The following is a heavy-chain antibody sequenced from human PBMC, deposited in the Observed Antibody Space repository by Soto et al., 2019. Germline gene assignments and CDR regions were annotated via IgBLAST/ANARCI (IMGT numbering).Heavy chain of an antibody. CDR2: MNPNRGNT. D-gene: IGHD3-10*01. V-gene: IGHV1-8*01. CDR3: AAGSGGGYYYYMDV. Sequence: ASVKVSCKASGYTFTSYDINWVRQATGQGLEWMGWMNPNRGNTGYAQKFQGRVTMTRNTSISTAYMELSSLRSEDTAVYYCAAGSGGGYYYYMDVWGKGTTVTVSS. J-gene: IGHJ6*03. CDR1: GYTFTSYD.